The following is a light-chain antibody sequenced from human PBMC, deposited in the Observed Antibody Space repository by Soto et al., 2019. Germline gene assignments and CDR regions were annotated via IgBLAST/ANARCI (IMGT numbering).Light chain of an antibody. CDR2: DAS. CDR1: ESISYW. Sequence: DIQMTQSPSTLSASVGDRVTITCRASESISYWLAWYQQKPGKAPKFLIYDASSLKSGVPSRFSGSGSWTEFTLTISSLQPDDFATYYCQQYNGLSYTFGQGTKLEI. J-gene: IGKJ2*01. V-gene: IGKV1-5*01. CDR3: QQYNGLSYT.